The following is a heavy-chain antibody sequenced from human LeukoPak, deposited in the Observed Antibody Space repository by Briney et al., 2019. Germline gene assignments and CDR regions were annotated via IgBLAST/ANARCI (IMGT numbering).Heavy chain of an antibody. CDR3: ARPRTTIAVAGTGIYYSSGMDV. Sequence: SETLSLTCAVYGGSFSGYYWSWIRQPLGRGLEWIGEINHSGSTNYNPSLKSRVTISVDTSKNQFSLKLSSVTAADTAVYYCARPRTTIAVAGTGIYYSSGMDVWGQGTTVTVSS. V-gene: IGHV4-34*01. J-gene: IGHJ6*02. D-gene: IGHD6-19*01. CDR1: GGSFSGYY. CDR2: INHSGST.